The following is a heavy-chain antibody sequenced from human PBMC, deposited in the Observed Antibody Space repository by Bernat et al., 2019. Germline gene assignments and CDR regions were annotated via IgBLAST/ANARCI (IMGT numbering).Heavy chain of an antibody. J-gene: IGHJ4*02. CDR2: ISGSGGST. V-gene: IGHV3-23*01. CDR3: AKDWGGGSRRPGDFDY. Sequence: EVQLLESGGGLVQPGGSLRLSCAASGFTFSSYAMSWVRQAPGKGREWVSAISGSGGSTYYADSVKGRFTISRDNSKNTLYLQMNSLRAEDTAVYYCAKDWGGGSRRPGDFDYWGQGTLVTISS. CDR1: GFTFSSYA. D-gene: IGHD3-10*01.